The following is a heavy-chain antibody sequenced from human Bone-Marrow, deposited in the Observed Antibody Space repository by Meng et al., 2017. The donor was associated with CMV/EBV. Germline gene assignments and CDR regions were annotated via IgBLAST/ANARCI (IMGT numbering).Heavy chain of an antibody. CDR1: GSTFNEYG. Sequence: SGSTFNEYGMLWVRQVPGQAPVWVAITRFYGSNTYYAESVTGRFPISRDNSKNTLYLQMNSLRAEDTALYYCVRDGVGITTFFGYFDYWGQGSLVTVSS. J-gene: IGHJ4*02. V-gene: IGHV3-33*01. CDR2: TRFYGSNT. D-gene: IGHD3-9*01. CDR3: VRDGVGITTFFGYFDY.